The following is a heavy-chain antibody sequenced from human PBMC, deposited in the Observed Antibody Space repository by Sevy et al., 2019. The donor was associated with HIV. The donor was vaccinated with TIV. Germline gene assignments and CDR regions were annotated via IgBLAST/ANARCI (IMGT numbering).Heavy chain of an antibody. Sequence: SETLSLTCTVSGGSISSYYWSWIRQPPGKGLEWIGYIYYSGSTNYNPSLKSPVTISVDTSKNQFSLKLSSVTAADTAVYYCARPRYEERNMLDYWGQGTLVTVSS. CDR3: ARPRYEERNMLDY. V-gene: IGHV4-59*01. CDR1: GGSISSYY. CDR2: IYYSGST. D-gene: IGHD1-20*01. J-gene: IGHJ4*02.